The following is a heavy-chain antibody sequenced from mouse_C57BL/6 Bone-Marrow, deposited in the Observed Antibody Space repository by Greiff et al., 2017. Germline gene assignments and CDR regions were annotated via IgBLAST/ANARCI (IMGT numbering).Heavy chain of an antibody. J-gene: IGHJ2*01. V-gene: IGHV1-50*01. CDR1: VYTFTSYW. Sequence: QVQLPQSGAALVKPGASVKLSCKASVYTFTSYWMQWVKQMPGPGLEWIGEIDPSDIYTSYNQKFKGTATLTVDTSSSTAYMQLSSLTSEDSAVYYCARNYGSSPYYFDYWGQGTTLTVSS. D-gene: IGHD1-1*01. CDR3: ARNYGSSPYYFDY. CDR2: IDPSDIYT.